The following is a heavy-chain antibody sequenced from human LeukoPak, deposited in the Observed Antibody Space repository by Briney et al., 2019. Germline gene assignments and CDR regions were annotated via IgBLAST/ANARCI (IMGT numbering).Heavy chain of an antibody. Sequence: PGGTLRLSCAASGFTFSSYGMSWVRQAPGKGLEWVSAISGSGGSTYYADSVKGRFTISRDNSKITLYLQMNSLRAEDTGVYYCAKGGASVTRYVDYWGQGTLVTVSS. CDR2: ISGSGGST. J-gene: IGHJ4*02. CDR1: GFTFSSYG. V-gene: IGHV3-23*01. CDR3: AKGGASVTRYVDY. D-gene: IGHD4-17*01.